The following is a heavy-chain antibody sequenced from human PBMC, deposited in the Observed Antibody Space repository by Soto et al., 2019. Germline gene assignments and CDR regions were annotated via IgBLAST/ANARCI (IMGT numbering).Heavy chain of an antibody. CDR1: GYTFTSYG. V-gene: IGHV1-3*01. CDR2: INAANGDT. CDR3: VRRHASATGMDWFDP. D-gene: IGHD6-13*01. Sequence: GASVKVSCKASGYTFTSYGIHWVRQAPGQRLEWMGWINAANGDTKYSPKFQGRVTITRDTSASTAYMELSSLRSEDTAVYYCVRRHASATGMDWFDPWGQGTLVTVSS. J-gene: IGHJ5*02.